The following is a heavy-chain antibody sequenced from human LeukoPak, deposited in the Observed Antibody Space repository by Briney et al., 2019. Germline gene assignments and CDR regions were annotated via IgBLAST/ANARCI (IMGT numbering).Heavy chain of an antibody. Sequence: PETLSLTCTVSGGSISSYYWSWIRQPPGKGLGWIGYIYYSGSTNHNPSLKSRVTISVDTSKNQFSLKLSSVTAADTAVYYCASNLYYDSSGYYDYWGQGTLVTVSS. CDR1: GGSISSYY. CDR3: ASNLYYDSSGYYDY. CDR2: IYYSGST. V-gene: IGHV4-59*01. J-gene: IGHJ4*02. D-gene: IGHD3-22*01.